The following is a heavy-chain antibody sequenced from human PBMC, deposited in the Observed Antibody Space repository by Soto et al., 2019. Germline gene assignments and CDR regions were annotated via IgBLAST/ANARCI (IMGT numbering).Heavy chain of an antibody. D-gene: IGHD6-13*01. J-gene: IGHJ5*02. CDR2: MNPNSGNT. V-gene: IGHV1-8*01. CDR3: ARERSAAGTGWFDP. Sequence: QVQLVQSGAEVKKPGASVKVSCKASGYTFTSYDINWVRQATGQGLEWMGWMNPNSGNTGYAQKFQGRVTMTRNTSISTADMELSSRRSEDTAVYYCARERSAAGTGWFDPWGQGTLVTVSS. CDR1: GYTFTSYD.